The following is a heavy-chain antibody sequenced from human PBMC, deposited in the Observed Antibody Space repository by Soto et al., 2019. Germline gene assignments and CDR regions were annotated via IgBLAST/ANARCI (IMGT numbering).Heavy chain of an antibody. CDR3: ATRWLERAFDI. V-gene: IGHV3-66*01. D-gene: IGHD1-1*01. CDR1: GFTVSSNY. CDR2: IYSGGST. J-gene: IGHJ3*02. Sequence: GGSLRLSCAASGFTVSSNYMSWVRQAPGKGLEWVSVIYSGGSTYYADSVKGRFTISRDNSKNTLYLQMNSLRAEDTAVYYCATRWLERAFDIWGQGTMVTVSS.